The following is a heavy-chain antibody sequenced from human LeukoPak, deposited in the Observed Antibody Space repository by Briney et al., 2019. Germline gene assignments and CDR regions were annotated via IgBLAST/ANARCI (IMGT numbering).Heavy chain of an antibody. D-gene: IGHD5-18*01. CDR2: IYNSGST. J-gene: IGHJ4*02. Sequence: GSLRLSCAASGFTFSSYAMSWIRQPPGKGLEWIGYIYNSGSTNYNPSLKSRVTISVDTSKNQFSLKLSSVTAADTAVYYCGRDREHSYGRWIDYWGQETLVTVSS. CDR3: GRDREHSYGRWIDY. V-gene: IGHV4-59*01. CDR1: GFTFSSYA.